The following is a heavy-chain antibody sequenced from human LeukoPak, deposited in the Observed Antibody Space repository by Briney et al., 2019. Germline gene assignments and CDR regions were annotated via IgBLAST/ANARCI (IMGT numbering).Heavy chain of an antibody. CDR3: ARVRAYSSSWYSRDYGMDV. CDR2: IYYSGST. CDR1: GGSISSYY. V-gene: IGHV4-59*01. Sequence: SETLSLTCTVSGGSISSYYWSWIRQPPGKGLEWIGYIYYSGSTNYNPSLKSRVTISVDTSKNQFPLKLSSVTAADTAVYYCARVRAYSSSWYSRDYGMDVWGQGTTVTVSS. J-gene: IGHJ6*02. D-gene: IGHD6-13*01.